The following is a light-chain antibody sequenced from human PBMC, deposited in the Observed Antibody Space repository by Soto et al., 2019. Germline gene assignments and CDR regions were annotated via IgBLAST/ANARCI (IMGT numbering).Light chain of an antibody. V-gene: IGKV4-1*01. CDR2: CAS. J-gene: IGKJ1*01. CDR1: QSVLYSSNNKNY. Sequence: DIVMTQSPDSLAVSLGERATINCKSSQSVLYSSNNKNYLAWYQQKPGQPPKLLIYCASTRESGVPDRFSGGGSGTDFTLTISSLQAEDVAVYYCQQYYNTPQTFGQGTKVEIK. CDR3: QQYYNTPQT.